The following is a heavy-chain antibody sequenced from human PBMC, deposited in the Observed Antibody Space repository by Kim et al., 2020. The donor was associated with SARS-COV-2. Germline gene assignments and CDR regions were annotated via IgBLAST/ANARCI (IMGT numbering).Heavy chain of an antibody. CDR3: ARDRYSSGWYGSRGFDY. V-gene: IGHV3-33*08. J-gene: IGHJ4*02. CDR2: IWYDGSNK. D-gene: IGHD6-19*01. CDR1: GFTFSSYC. Sequence: GGSLRLSCAASGFTFSSYCMHWVRQAPGKGLEWVAVIWYDGSNKYYADSVKGRFTISRDNSKNTLYLQMNSLRAEDTAVYYCARDRYSSGWYGSRGFDYWGQGTLVTVSS.